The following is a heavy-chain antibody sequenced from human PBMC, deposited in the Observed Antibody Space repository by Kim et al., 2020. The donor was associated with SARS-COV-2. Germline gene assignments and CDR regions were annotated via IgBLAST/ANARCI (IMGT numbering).Heavy chain of an antibody. J-gene: IGHJ6*03. CDR2: INHSGST. Sequence: SETLSLTCAVYGGSFSGYYWSWIRQPPGKGLEWIGEINHSGSTNYNPSLKSRATISVDTSKNQSSLKLSSVTAADTAVYYCARGTRQWLVRGPYYYYRHVWGKETTDTLPS. D-gene: IGHD6-19*01. CDR1: GGSFSGYY. V-gene: IGHV4-34*01. CDR3: ARGTRQWLVRGPYYYYRHV.